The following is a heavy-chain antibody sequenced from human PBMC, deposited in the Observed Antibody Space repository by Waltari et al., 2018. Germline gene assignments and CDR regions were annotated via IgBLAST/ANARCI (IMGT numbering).Heavy chain of an antibody. CDR2: IYYSGGT. CDR3: ARDEGPYCSGGSCYGFDY. V-gene: IGHV4-39*07. Sequence: QLQLQESGPGLVKPSETLSLTCTVSGGSISSSSYYWGWIRQPPGKGLEWIGSIYYSGGTYYNPSLKSRVTISVDTSKNQFALKLSSVTAADTAVYYCARDEGPYCSGGSCYGFDYWGQGTLVTVSS. J-gene: IGHJ4*02. CDR1: GGSISSSSYY. D-gene: IGHD2-15*01.